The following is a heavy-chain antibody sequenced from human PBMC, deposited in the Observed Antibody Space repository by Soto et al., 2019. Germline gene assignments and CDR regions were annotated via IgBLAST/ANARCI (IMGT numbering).Heavy chain of an antibody. J-gene: IGHJ4*02. D-gene: IGHD6-6*01. CDR1: GFSVSNSW. Sequence: GGSLRLSCAVSGFSVSNSWMSWVRQSPGKGLEWVAAMKEDGTLQYYVDSVKGRFTISRDNAKNLLFLDMSSLRGQDTAIYYCSRDLSSSSAYWGQGTQVTVSS. V-gene: IGHV3-7*01. CDR3: SRDLSSSSAY. CDR2: MKEDGTLQ.